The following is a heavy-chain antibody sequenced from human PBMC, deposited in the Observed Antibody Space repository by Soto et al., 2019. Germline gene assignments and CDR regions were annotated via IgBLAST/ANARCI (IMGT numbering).Heavy chain of an antibody. CDR2: INPNSGGT. D-gene: IGHD3-22*01. CDR3: AREYDSSGYFLDY. J-gene: IGHJ4*02. CDR1: GYTFTGYY. Sequence: DSVKVDCKASGYTFTGYYMHGVRQAPGQGLEWMGWINPNSGGTNYAQKFQGWVTMTRDTSISTAYMELSRLRSDDTAVYYCAREYDSSGYFLDYWGQGTLVTVSS. V-gene: IGHV1-2*04.